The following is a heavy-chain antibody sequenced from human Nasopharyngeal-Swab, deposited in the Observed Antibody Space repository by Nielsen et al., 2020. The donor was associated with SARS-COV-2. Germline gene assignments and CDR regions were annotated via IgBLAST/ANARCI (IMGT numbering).Heavy chain of an antibody. J-gene: IGHJ6*02. CDR2: IDTAGDT. CDR3: AGGQPGTTGTTYGMDV. Sequence: GGSLRLSCAASGLTFSSYDMHWVRQPPGKGLEGVSTIDTAGDTYYHGSVKGRFTISREKAKNSLYLQMNSLRVGDTAVYYCAGGQPGTTGTTYGMDVWGQGTTVTVSS. D-gene: IGHD1-1*01. V-gene: IGHV3-13*01. CDR1: GLTFSSYD.